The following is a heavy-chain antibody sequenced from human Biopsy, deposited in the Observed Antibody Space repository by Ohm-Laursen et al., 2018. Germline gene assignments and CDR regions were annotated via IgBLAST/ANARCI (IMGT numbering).Heavy chain of an antibody. CDR1: GGSFTGHY. CDR2: IPYTGYT. CDR3: ARGSNDFGGLYFPR. D-gene: IGHD4-23*01. Sequence: GTLSLTCTVSGGSFTGHYWSWIRQPPGKGLEWIGHIPYTGYTSYNASLKSRVAISVDTSRNHFSLRLSSLTAADTAVYYCARGSNDFGGLYFPRWGQGTLLTVSS. V-gene: IGHV4-59*11. J-gene: IGHJ4*02.